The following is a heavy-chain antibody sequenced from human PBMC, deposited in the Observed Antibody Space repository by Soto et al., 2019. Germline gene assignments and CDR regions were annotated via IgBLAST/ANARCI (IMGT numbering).Heavy chain of an antibody. D-gene: IGHD2-15*01. CDR2: ISQSGGNT. CDR3: ANHRSVASYVFQH. J-gene: IGHJ1*01. Sequence: EVQLLESGGGLEQPGGSLRLSCVASGFSFSINGMSWVRQAPGRGLEWVSGISQSGGNTYYADSVKGRFTISRDNSNNTLYLQMNSLRADDTAVYFCANHRSVASYVFQHWGQGTLVTVSS. CDR1: GFSFSING. V-gene: IGHV3-23*01.